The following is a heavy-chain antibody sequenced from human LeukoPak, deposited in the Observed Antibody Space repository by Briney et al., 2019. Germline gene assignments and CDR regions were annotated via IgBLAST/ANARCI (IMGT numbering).Heavy chain of an antibody. V-gene: IGHV4-59*06. CDR1: GGSISSYY. J-gene: IGHJ3*02. CDR2: IYYSGST. CDR3: ARVRLGFLETKTRDAFDI. Sequence: KTSETLSLTCTVSGGSISSYYWSWIRQHPGKGLEWIGYIYYSGSTYYNPSLKSRVTISVDTSKNQFSLKLSSVTAADTAVYYCARVRLGFLETKTRDAFDIWGQGTMVTVSS. D-gene: IGHD3-3*01.